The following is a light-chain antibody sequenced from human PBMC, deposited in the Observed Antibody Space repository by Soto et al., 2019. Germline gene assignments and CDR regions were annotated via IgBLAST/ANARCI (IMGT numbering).Light chain of an antibody. CDR1: SGHSSYA. CDR2: VNSDGSH. CDR3: QTWGTDIHVV. J-gene: IGLJ2*01. V-gene: IGLV4-69*01. Sequence: QSVLTQSPSASASLGASVKLTCTLSSGHSSYAIAWHQQQPEKGPRYLMKVNSDGSHSKGDGIPDRLSGSSSGAERYLTXXXXXXXXXXDXYCQTWGTDIHVVFGGGTKLTV.